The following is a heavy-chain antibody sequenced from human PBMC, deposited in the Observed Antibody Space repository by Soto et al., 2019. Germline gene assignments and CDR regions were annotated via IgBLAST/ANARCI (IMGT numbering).Heavy chain of an antibody. CDR1: GGSISSSSYY. J-gene: IGHJ4*02. CDR2: IYYSGST. V-gene: IGHV4-39*02. CDR3: ASLPLRDTRVGDY. Sequence: QLQLQESGPGLVKPSETLSLTCTVSGGSISSSSYYWGWIRQPPGKGLEWIGSIYYSGSTYYNPSLKIRVTISVDTSKNHFSLKLSSVTATDTAVYYCASLPLRDTRVGDYWGQGTLDTVSS. D-gene: IGHD1-26*01.